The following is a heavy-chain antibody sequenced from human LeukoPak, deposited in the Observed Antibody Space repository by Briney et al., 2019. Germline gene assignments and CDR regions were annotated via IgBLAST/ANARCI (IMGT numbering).Heavy chain of an antibody. D-gene: IGHD2-2*02. V-gene: IGHV1-2*02. CDR1: GYTFTGSY. J-gene: IGHJ4*02. CDR2: INPNSGGT. CDR3: ARRECNSTGCYTSYFDY. Sequence: ASVKVSCKASGYTFTGSYMHWVRQAPGQGLEWMGWINPNSGGTNYAQKFQGRVTMTRDTSISTAYMELRRLRSDDTAVYYCARRECNSTGCYTSYFDYWGQGTMVTVSS.